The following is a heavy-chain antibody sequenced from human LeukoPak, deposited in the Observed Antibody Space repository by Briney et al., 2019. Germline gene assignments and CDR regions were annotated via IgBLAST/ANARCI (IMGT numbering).Heavy chain of an antibody. CDR3: ATSDDSSGSD. D-gene: IGHD3-22*01. V-gene: IGHV3-7*01. CDR1: GFSFSGYW. J-gene: IGHJ4*02. Sequence: PGGSLRLSCAASGFSFSGYWTSWVRQAPGKGLEWVANINQDGSIIHYVDSAKGRFTISRDNAKNSLYLQMNYLRAEDTALYYCATSDDSSGSDWGQGTLVTVSS. CDR2: INQDGSII.